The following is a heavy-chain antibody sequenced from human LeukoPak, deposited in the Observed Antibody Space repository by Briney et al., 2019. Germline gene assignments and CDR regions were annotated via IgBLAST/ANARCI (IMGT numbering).Heavy chain of an antibody. J-gene: IGHJ1*01. V-gene: IGHV6-1*01. Sequence: SQTLSLTCAISGDSVSSNSAAWNWIRQSPSRGLEWLGRTYYRSKWYRDSKWYYDYVLSVKSRITINADTSKNQFSLQLNSVTPEDTAVYYCARVEGVGSPSAEYFQYWGQGTLVTVSS. D-gene: IGHD2-8*01. CDR3: ARVEGVGSPSAEYFQY. CDR1: GDSVSSNSAA. CDR2: TYYRSKWYRDSKWYY.